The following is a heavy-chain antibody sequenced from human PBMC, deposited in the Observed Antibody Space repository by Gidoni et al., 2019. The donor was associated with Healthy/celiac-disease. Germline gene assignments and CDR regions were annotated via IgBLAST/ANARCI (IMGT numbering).Heavy chain of an antibody. D-gene: IGHD5-18*01. CDR1: GFTFSSYA. V-gene: IGHV3-23*01. CDR2: ISGSGGST. CDR3: ASRRGYSYGSFDY. J-gene: IGHJ4*02. Sequence: EVQLLESGGGLVQPGGSLRLSCAASGFTFSSYAMSWVRQAPGKGLEWVSAISGSGGSTYYADSVKGRFTISRDNSKNTLYLQMNSLRAEDTAVYYCASRRGYSYGSFDYWGQGTLVTVSS.